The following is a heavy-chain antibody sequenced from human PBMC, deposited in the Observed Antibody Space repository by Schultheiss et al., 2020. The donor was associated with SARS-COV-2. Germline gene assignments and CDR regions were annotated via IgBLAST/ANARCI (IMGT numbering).Heavy chain of an antibody. V-gene: IGHV3-23*01. CDR1: GFTVTNQG. CDR2: ITGSGDI. D-gene: IGHD2-15*01. CDR3: ARRSPTGYCSGGSCYGGFDY. J-gene: IGHJ4*02. Sequence: GESLKISCAASGFTVTNQGMSWVRQAPGKGLEWVSDITGSGDIHYADSVKGRFAISRDNSKNTLYLQMNSLRSEDTAVYYCARRSPTGYCSGGSCYGGFDYWGQGTLVTVSS.